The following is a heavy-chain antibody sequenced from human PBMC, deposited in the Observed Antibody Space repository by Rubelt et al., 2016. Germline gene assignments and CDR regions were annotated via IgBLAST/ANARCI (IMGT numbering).Heavy chain of an antibody. CDR2: IYYSGNT. D-gene: IGHD7-27*01. CDR3: VRHGNPLTEAEY. V-gene: IGHV4-39*01. Sequence: QLQLQESGPGLVKPSETVPLTCNVSGGSISSSSYYWGWIRQPPGKGLEWIGYIYYSGNTYYNPSVRGRVTMSMDTSKNHFSLRLGSVTAADTAVYYCVRHGNPLTEAEYWGQGALVTVSS. CDR1: GGSISSSSYY. J-gene: IGHJ4*02.